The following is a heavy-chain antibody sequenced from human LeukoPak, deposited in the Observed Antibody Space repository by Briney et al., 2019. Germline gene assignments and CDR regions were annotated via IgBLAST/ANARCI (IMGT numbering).Heavy chain of an antibody. CDR3: ASRSINWYRGGTWFDP. D-gene: IGHD6-13*01. CDR2: ISSSSSYI. CDR1: GFTFRNYS. J-gene: IGHJ5*02. V-gene: IGHV3-21*01. Sequence: GGSLRLSCAASGFTFRNYSMNWVRQAPGKGLEWVSSISSSSSYIYYADSVKGRFTISRDNAKNSLYLQMNSLRAEDTAVYYCASRSINWYRGGTWFDPWGQGTLVTVSS.